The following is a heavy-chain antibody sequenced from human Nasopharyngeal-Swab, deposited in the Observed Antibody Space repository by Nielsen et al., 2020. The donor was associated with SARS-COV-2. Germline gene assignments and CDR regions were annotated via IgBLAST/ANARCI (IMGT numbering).Heavy chain of an antibody. Sequence: GESLKISCAASGFTFRGYAMNWVRQAPGKGLEWVSGISGTGDGTYCADSAKGRFTISRDRSKNTLYLQMNSLRAEDTAVYYCAKDSGAGFCDGGSCFPTNHWDQGTLVTVSS. CDR1: GFTFRGYA. V-gene: IGHV3-23*01. J-gene: IGHJ5*02. CDR2: ISGTGDGT. D-gene: IGHD2-15*01. CDR3: AKDSGAGFCDGGSCFPTNH.